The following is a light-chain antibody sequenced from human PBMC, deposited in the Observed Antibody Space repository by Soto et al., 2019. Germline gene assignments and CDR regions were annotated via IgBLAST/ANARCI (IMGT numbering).Light chain of an antibody. Sequence: ETLLTQSPGTLSLSPGERATLSCRASQSVSNYLAWFQQKPGQAPRLLIFDTTNRAPGTPARFSGSGSVAEFTLTISSLEPEDFAFYYCQQRRNLPYTFGQGTKLEIK. CDR1: QSVSNY. V-gene: IGKV3-11*01. CDR2: DTT. J-gene: IGKJ2*01. CDR3: QQRRNLPYT.